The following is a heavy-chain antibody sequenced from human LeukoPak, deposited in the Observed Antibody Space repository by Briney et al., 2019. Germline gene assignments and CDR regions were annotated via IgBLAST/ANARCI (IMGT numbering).Heavy chain of an antibody. D-gene: IGHD3-22*01. CDR2: ISAYNGNT. CDR1: GYTFTSYG. Sequence: ASVKVSCKASGYTFTSYGISWVRQAPGQGLEWMGWISAYNGNTNYAQKLQGRVTMTTDTSTSTAYMELSSLRSEDTAVYYCARGSYDSSGYYYLNYWGQGTLVTVSS. CDR3: ARGSYDSSGYYYLNY. V-gene: IGHV1-18*01. J-gene: IGHJ4*02.